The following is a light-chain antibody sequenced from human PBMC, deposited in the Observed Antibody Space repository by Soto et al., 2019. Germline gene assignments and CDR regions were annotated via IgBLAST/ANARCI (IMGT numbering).Light chain of an antibody. J-gene: IGLJ2*01. CDR3: SSYTSSSTLV. Sequence: QSALTQPASVSGSPGPSITISCTGTSSDVGGYNFVSWYQQHPGKAPKSMIYDVSNRPSGVSNRFSGSKSGNTASLTISGLQAEDEADYYCSSYTSSSTLVFGGGTKLTVL. CDR1: SSDVGGYNF. CDR2: DVS. V-gene: IGLV2-14*01.